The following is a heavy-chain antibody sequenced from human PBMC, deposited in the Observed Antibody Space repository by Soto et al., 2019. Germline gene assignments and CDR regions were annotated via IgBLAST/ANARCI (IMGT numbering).Heavy chain of an antibody. CDR3: ARTCHDDSGGKTYFYSGMDV. D-gene: IGHD3-22*01. J-gene: IGHJ6*01. CDR2: IIPMLDSA. Sequence: QVQLVQSGAEVKKPGSSVKVSCKASGGTFDNYAITWVRQAPGQGLEWMAGIIPMLDSANYAEKFQDRVTITADESTSTAYMEVSSLRSEDTAVYYCARTCHDDSGGKTYFYSGMDVW. CDR1: GGTFDNYA. V-gene: IGHV1-69*12.